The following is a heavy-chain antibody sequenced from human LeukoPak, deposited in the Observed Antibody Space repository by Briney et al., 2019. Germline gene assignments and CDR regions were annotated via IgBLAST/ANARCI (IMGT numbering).Heavy chain of an antibody. CDR1: GFTFSAYA. D-gene: IGHD1-26*01. J-gene: IGHJ4*02. V-gene: IGHV3-30-3*01. CDR2: IIFDGSIK. Sequence: PGGSLRLSCAASGFTFSAYAMHWVRQAPGKGLEWVAVIIFDGSIKYYADSVKGRFTISRDNSKTTLYLQMNSLRAEDTALYYCARDVTGSYTFDYWGQGTVVTVSS. CDR3: ARDVTGSYTFDY.